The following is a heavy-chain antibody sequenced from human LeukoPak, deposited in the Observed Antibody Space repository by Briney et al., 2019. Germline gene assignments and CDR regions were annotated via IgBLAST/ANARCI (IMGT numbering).Heavy chain of an antibody. Sequence: SETLSLTCTVSGGSISSYYWSWIRQPPGKGLEWIGYIFYSGSTYYNPSLKSRLTISVDTSKNQFSLKLSSVTAADTAVYYCARGYYDILTNYPKNFDQWGQGTLVTVSS. CDR2: IFYSGST. CDR3: ARGYYDILTNYPKNFDQ. D-gene: IGHD3-9*01. J-gene: IGHJ4*02. CDR1: GGSISSYY. V-gene: IGHV4-59*08.